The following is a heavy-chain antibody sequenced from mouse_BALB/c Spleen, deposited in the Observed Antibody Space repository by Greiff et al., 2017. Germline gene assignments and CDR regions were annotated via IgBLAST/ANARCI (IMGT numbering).Heavy chain of an antibody. CDR1: GFTFSSYA. CDR2: ISSGGST. J-gene: IGHJ1*01. D-gene: IGHD1-1*01. CDR3: ARVTTVVAEGYFDV. Sequence: EVKLEESGGGLVKPGGSLKLSCAASGFTFSSYAMSWVRQTPEKRLEWVASISSGGSTYYPDSVKGRFTISRDNARNILYLQMSSLRSEDTAMYYCARVTTVVAEGYFDVWGAGTTVTVSS. V-gene: IGHV5-6-5*01.